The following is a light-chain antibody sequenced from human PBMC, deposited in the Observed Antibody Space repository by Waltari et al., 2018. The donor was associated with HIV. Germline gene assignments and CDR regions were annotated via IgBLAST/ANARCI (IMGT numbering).Light chain of an antibody. J-gene: IGLJ2*01. Sequence: HSVLTQPPSVSGAPGQMVTISCTGTTSNIGAGSDVHWYQQPPGKAPKLLIVGNTKRPSGGPARFSGSKSGTSASRAITGHQAEDEAQYYCQSYDRSLTGSVLFGGGTKLTVL. CDR2: GNT. CDR3: QSYDRSLTGSVL. V-gene: IGLV1-40*01. CDR1: TSNIGAGSD.